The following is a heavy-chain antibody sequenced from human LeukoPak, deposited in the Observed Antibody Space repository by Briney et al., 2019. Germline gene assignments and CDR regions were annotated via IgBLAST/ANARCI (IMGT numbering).Heavy chain of an antibody. CDR1: GFTFSSYA. CDR3: ARDGGYGHFDY. D-gene: IGHD5-18*01. J-gene: IGHJ4*02. V-gene: IGHV3-64*01. CDR2: ISSNGGST. Sequence: GGSLRLSCAASGFTFSSYAMSWVRQAPGKGVEYVSTISSNGGSTYYANSVKGRFTISRDNSKNTLYLQMGSLRAEDMAVYYCARDGGYGHFDYWGQGTLVTVSS.